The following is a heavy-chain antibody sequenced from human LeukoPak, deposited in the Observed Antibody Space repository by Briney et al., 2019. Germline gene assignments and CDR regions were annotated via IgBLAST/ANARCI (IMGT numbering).Heavy chain of an antibody. CDR3: ARGGYCSGGSCSYNWFDP. D-gene: IGHD2-15*01. CDR1: GGFFSGYY. Sequence: SETLSLTCAVYGGFFSGYYWSWIRQPPGKGLEWIGEINHSGSTNYNPSLKSRVTISVDTSKNQFSLKLSSVTAADTAVYYCARGGYCSGGSCSYNWFDPWGRGTLVTVSS. J-gene: IGHJ5*02. CDR2: INHSGST. V-gene: IGHV4-34*01.